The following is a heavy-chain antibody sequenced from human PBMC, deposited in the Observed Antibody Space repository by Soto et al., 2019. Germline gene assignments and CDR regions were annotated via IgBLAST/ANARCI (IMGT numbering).Heavy chain of an antibody. D-gene: IGHD6-19*01. J-gene: IGHJ5*02. CDR3: ARHYSSGSRNWFDP. Sequence: SETLSLTCSVSGGSINSSSYFWGWVRQPPGKGLEWIGSIYYSGSTYYNPSLRSRVTISVDTSKNRFSLKLSSVTAADTAVFYCARHYSSGSRNWFDPWGQGTLVTVSS. CDR1: GGSINSSSYF. V-gene: IGHV4-39*01. CDR2: IYYSGST.